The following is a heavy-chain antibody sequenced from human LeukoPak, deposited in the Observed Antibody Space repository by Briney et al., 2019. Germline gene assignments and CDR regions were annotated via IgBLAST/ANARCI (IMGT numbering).Heavy chain of an antibody. V-gene: IGHV4-34*01. J-gene: IGHJ6*03. CDR3: ARGVRCYESGHYSYYMDV. CDR1: SGSLTYYY. CDR2: IYHSGIT. D-gene: IGHD4/OR15-4a*01. Sequence: PSETLSLTCGVSSGSLTYYYWTWIRQPPGKGLEWIGEIYHSGITNYSPSLKSRVTLSVDISESQFSLKLSSVSAADTAVYYCARGVRCYESGHYSYYMDVWGKGTTVTVSS.